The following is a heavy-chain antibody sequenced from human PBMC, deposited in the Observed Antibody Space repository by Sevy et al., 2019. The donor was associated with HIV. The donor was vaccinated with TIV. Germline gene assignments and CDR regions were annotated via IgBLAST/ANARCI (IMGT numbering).Heavy chain of an antibody. CDR3: AREKGGAAAATYGGYYFDY. V-gene: IGHV1-18*01. D-gene: IGHD6-13*01. CDR1: GYTFITHG. Sequence: ASVKVSCKASGYTFITHGVSWVRQAPGQGLEWMGWISAYNGNTSSAQNLQGRVTMTTDTSTDTVYMELKGLRSDDTAVYFCAREKGGAAAATYGGYYFDYWGQGTLVTVSS. CDR2: ISAYNGNT. J-gene: IGHJ4*02.